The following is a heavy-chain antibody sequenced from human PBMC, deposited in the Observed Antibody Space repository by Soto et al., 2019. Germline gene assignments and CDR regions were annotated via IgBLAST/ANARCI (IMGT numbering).Heavy chain of an antibody. CDR2: ISYDGSKK. Sequence: QVQLVESGGGVVQPGRSLRLSCAAPGFTFSSYGMHWVRQAPGKRLEWVAVISYDGSKKYYADSATGRYTISRDNYKNTLYVQMNSRREEDTAVYYCAKVGDFDYWGQGTLVAVST. CDR1: GFTFSSYG. J-gene: IGHJ4*02. V-gene: IGHV3-30*18. CDR3: AKVGDFDY.